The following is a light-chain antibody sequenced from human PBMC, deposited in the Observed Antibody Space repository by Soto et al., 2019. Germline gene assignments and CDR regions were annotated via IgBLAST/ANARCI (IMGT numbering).Light chain of an antibody. CDR1: SSNIGNNY. CDR2: SNT. J-gene: IGLJ2*01. CDR3: QSYDSRLTGWV. Sequence: QSVLTQPPSVSAAPGQKVTISCSGSSSNIGNNYVSWYQQLPGTAPKHLIYSNTNRPSGVPDRFSGSKSGTSASLDITALQAVDEADYYCQSYDSRLTGWVFGGGTKLTVL. V-gene: IGLV1-40*01.